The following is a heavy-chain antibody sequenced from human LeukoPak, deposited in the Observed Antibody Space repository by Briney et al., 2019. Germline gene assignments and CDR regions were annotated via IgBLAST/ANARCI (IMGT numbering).Heavy chain of an antibody. D-gene: IGHD3-10*01. Sequence: SETLSLTCTVSGGSISSYYWSWIRQPPGKGLEWIGYIYYSGSTKYNPSLKSRVTISVDTSKNQFSLKLSSVTAADTAVYYCARDRGSGSIFDYWGQGTLVTVSS. CDR3: ARDRGSGSIFDY. J-gene: IGHJ4*02. V-gene: IGHV4-59*01. CDR2: IYYSGST. CDR1: GGSISSYY.